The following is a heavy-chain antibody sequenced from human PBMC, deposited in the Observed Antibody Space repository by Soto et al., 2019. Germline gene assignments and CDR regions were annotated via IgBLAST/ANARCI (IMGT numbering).Heavy chain of an antibody. D-gene: IGHD6-19*01. CDR2: ISYDGSNK. CDR3: ARGIAVAGYACDI. V-gene: IGHV3-30-3*01. J-gene: IGHJ3*02. CDR1: GFTFSSYA. Sequence: QVQLVESGGGVVQPGRSLRLSCAASGFTFSSYAMHWVRQAPGKGLEWVAVISYDGSNKYYADSVKGRFTIARDNSKNTLYLQMNSLSAEDTAVYYCARGIAVAGYACDIWGQGTMVTVSS.